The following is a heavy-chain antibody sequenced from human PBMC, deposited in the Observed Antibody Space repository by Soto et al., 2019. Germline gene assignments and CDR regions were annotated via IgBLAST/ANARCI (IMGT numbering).Heavy chain of an antibody. Sequence: EVQLVESGGGLVQPGGSLRLSCAASGFIFSSYGMNWVRQAPGKGLEWVSYISTSSSTIYYGDSVKGRFTVSRDNAKKSLHLQMNSLRDDDTAVYYCAREGSGWPPDAFDIWGQGTMVTVSS. CDR1: GFIFSSYG. J-gene: IGHJ3*02. CDR3: AREGSGWPPDAFDI. V-gene: IGHV3-48*02. CDR2: ISTSSSTI. D-gene: IGHD6-19*01.